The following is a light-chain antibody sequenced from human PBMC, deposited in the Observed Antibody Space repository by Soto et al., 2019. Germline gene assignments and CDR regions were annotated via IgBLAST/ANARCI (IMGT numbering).Light chain of an antibody. CDR1: QDISNC. CDR3: HQYDKLPHT. Sequence: DIQMTQSPSSLSASVGDRVTVTCQASQDISNCLNWYQQKPGKAPKLLIYDASNLQTGVPSRFSGSGSGTDFPFTIRSLQPEDIEPHYRHQYDKLPHTFGQGTKLEIK. J-gene: IGKJ2*01. CDR2: DAS. V-gene: IGKV1-33*01.